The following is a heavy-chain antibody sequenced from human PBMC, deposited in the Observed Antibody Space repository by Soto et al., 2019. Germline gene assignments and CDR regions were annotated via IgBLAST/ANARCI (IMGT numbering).Heavy chain of an antibody. CDR1: GYTFTSYA. J-gene: IGHJ5*02. Sequence: QVQLVQSGAEVKKPGASVKVSCKASGYTFTSYAMHWVRQAPGQRLEWMGWINAGNGNTKFSQKFQGRVTITRDTSASTAYMELSSLRSEDTAVYYCARAMAYILTGYSLNWFDPWGQGTLVTVSS. CDR3: ARAMAYILTGYSLNWFDP. CDR2: INAGNGNT. V-gene: IGHV1-3*01. D-gene: IGHD3-9*01.